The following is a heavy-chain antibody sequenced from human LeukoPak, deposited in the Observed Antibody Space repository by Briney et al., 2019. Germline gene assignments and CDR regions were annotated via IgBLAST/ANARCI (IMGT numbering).Heavy chain of an antibody. CDR1: GFSPSTSGVG. CDR3: AHRRPITMVRGVPYNWFDP. Sequence: SGPTLVNPTQTLTLTCTFSGFSPSTSGVGVGWIRQPPGKALEWLALIYWDDDKRYSPSLKSRLTITKDTSKNQVVLTMTNMDPVDTATYYCAHRRPITMVRGVPYNWFDPWGQGTLVTVSS. J-gene: IGHJ5*02. CDR2: IYWDDDK. V-gene: IGHV2-5*02. D-gene: IGHD3-10*01.